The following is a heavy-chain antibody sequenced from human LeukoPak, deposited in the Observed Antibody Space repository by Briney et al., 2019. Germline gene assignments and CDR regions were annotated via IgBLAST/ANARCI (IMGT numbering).Heavy chain of an antibody. CDR1: GYTFTSYG. D-gene: IGHD2-21*02. V-gene: IGHV1-18*01. J-gene: IGHJ4*02. Sequence: ASVKVSCKASGYTFTSYGISWVRQAPGQGLEWMGWISAYNGNTNYAQKLQGRVTMTTDTSTSTAYMELRSLRSDDTAVYYCARDPAYCGGDYYSAPGDYWGQGTLVTVSS. CDR3: ARDPAYCGGDYYSAPGDY. CDR2: ISAYNGNT.